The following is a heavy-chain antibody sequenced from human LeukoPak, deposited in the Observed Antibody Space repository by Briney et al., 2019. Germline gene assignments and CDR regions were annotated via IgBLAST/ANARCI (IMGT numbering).Heavy chain of an antibody. J-gene: IGHJ4*02. D-gene: IGHD3-22*01. V-gene: IGHV3-11*01. Sequence: KPGGSLRLSCAASGFTFSDYYMSWIRQAPGKGLEWVSYISSGGTTTFYADSVKGRFTISRDNAKNSLYLQMNSLRADDTAVYFCAREETKYYDSTGYHYANYFDNWGQGTLVTVSS. CDR2: ISSGGTTT. CDR3: AREETKYYDSTGYHYANYFDN. CDR1: GFTFSDYY.